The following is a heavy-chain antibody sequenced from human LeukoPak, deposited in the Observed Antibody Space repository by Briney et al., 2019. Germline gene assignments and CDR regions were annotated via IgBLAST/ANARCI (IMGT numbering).Heavy chain of an antibody. V-gene: IGHV4-39*01. D-gene: IGHD6-13*01. J-gene: IGHJ5*02. CDR3: ARQSLYSSSWHANNWFDP. Sequence: SETLSLTCTVSGXSISSSSYYWGWIRQPPGKGLEWIGNIYYSGSTYYNPSLKSRVTISVDTSKNQFSLKLSSVTAADTAVYYCARQSLYSSSWHANNWFDPWGQGTLVTVSS. CDR1: GXSISSSSYY. CDR2: IYYSGST.